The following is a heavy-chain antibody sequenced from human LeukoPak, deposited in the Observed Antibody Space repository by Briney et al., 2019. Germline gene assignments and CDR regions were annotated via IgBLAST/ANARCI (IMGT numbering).Heavy chain of an antibody. CDR1: GYTFTSYY. Sequence: ASVKVSCKASGYTFTSYYMHWVRQAPGQGLEWMGIINPSGGSTSYAQKFQGRVTMTRDTSTSTVYMELSSLRSEDTAVYCCAREGLPPKISDFWSGLGPYYYYGMDVWGQGTTVTVSS. CDR2: INPSGGST. D-gene: IGHD3-3*01. J-gene: IGHJ6*02. V-gene: IGHV1-46*01. CDR3: AREGLPPKISDFWSGLGPYYYYGMDV.